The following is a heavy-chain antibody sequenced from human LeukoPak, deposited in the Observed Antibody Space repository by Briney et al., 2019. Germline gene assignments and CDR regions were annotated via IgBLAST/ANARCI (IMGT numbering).Heavy chain of an antibody. D-gene: IGHD3-3*01. CDR3: AKDGYYSSANHFARLHFDL. CDR1: GFTFGTHA. V-gene: IGHV3-23*01. J-gene: IGHJ2*01. CDR2: ISGDVQTT. Sequence: PGGSLRLSCEASGFTFGTHAMNWIRQTPGKGLEWLSVISGDVQTTTYASSVKGRFTISRDNSKTTLYLEMNSLRVDDTAIYYCAKDGYYSSANHFARLHFDLWGRGTRVTVSS.